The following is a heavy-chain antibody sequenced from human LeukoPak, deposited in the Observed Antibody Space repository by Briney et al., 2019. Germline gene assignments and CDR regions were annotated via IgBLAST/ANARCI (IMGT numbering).Heavy chain of an antibody. D-gene: IGHD3-3*01. CDR3: ARDAYYDFWSGYPRYFDY. CDR1: GVNFSSYW. V-gene: IGHV3-7*01. J-gene: IGHJ4*02. CDR2: IKQDGSEE. Sequence: PGGSLRLSCAVSGVNFSSYWMSWVRQAPGKGLEWVANIKQDGSEEYYVDSVKGRFTISTDNAKNSLYLQMNCLRAEDTAVYYCARDAYYDFWSGYPRYFDYWGQGTLVTVSS.